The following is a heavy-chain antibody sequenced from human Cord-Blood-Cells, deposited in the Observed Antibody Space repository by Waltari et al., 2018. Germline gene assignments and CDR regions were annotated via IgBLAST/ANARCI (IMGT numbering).Heavy chain of an antibody. CDR1: AGSFSGYY. CDR2: INHSGST. J-gene: IGHJ4*02. V-gene: IGHV4-34*01. D-gene: IGHD2-2*01. Sequence: QVQLQQWGAGLLKPSETLSLTCAVYAGSFSGYYWTWLRQPPGTGLEWNGDINHSGSTNYNPSLKSRVTISVDTSKNQFSLKLSSVTAADTAVYYCARAGDIVVVPAAMVSYYFDYWGQGTLVTVSS. CDR3: ARAGDIVVVPAAMVSYYFDY.